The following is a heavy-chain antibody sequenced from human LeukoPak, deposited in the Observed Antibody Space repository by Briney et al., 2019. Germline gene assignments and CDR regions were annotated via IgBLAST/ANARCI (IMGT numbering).Heavy chain of an antibody. CDR2: IWYDGSNK. V-gene: IGHV3-33*01. J-gene: IGHJ4*02. CDR1: GFTFSNYG. Sequence: GGSLRLSCAASGFTFSNYGMHWVRQAPGKGLEWVAVIWYDGSNKYYADSVKGRFTISRDNSKNTLYLQMNSLRAEDTAVYYCAREAQDIRYSSSWAFDYWGQGTLVTVSS. D-gene: IGHD6-13*01. CDR3: AREAQDIRYSSSWAFDY.